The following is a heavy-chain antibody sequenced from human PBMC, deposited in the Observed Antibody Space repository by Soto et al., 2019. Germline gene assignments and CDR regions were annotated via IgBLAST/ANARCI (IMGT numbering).Heavy chain of an antibody. J-gene: IGHJ4*02. Sequence: LAGNWTLCARAISRGVDSSNSIRQPPGKGLEWIGYIYHSGSTYYNPSLKSRVTISVDRSKNQFSLKLSSVTAADTAVYYCARGMTTVTTLDYWGQGTLVTVSS. CDR3: ARGMTTVTTLDY. D-gene: IGHD4-4*01. CDR1: ARAISRGVDS. CDR2: IYHSGST. V-gene: IGHV4-30-2*01.